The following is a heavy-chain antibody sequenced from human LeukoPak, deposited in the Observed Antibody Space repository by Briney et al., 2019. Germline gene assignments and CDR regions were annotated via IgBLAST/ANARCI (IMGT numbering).Heavy chain of an antibody. CDR2: IYSGGST. D-gene: IGHD6-19*01. V-gene: IGHV3-53*01. Sequence: PGGSLRLSCAASGFTVSSNYMSWVRQAPGKGLEWVSVIYSGGSTYYSDSVKGRFTISRDNSKNTLYLQMNSLRAGDTAVYYCASGLGVAAQDFWGQGTLVTVSS. J-gene: IGHJ4*02. CDR3: ASGLGVAAQDF. CDR1: GFTVSSNY.